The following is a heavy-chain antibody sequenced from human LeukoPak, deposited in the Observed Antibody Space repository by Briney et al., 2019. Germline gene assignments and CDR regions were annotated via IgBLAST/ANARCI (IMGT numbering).Heavy chain of an antibody. D-gene: IGHD6-6*01. CDR1: RFTLDDYA. J-gene: IGHJ4*02. CDR3: AKDGARSISSSSLFDY. V-gene: IGHV3-9*01. CDR2: ISRNSGSI. Sequence: PVGSLRLSCAASRFTLDDYAMPWVRQAPGNGLGRGSGISRNSGSIGYADSVKGRFTISRDNAKSSLYLQMNSLRAEDTALYYCAKDGARSISSSSLFDYWGQGTLVTVSS.